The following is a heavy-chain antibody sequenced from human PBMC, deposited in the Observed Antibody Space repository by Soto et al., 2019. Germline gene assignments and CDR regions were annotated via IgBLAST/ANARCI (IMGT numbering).Heavy chain of an antibody. Sequence: SETLSLTCTVSGGSISSYCWNWIRQPPGKGLEWIGFISNTGSTNYNPSLKSRLTISRDTSRNQFSLQLSSVTAADTAKYYCARHQGKWLQQPFDIWGQGTMVTVSS. CDR1: GGSISSYC. D-gene: IGHD4-4*01. CDR2: ISNTGST. J-gene: IGHJ3*02. CDR3: ARHQGKWLQQPFDI. V-gene: IGHV4-59*08.